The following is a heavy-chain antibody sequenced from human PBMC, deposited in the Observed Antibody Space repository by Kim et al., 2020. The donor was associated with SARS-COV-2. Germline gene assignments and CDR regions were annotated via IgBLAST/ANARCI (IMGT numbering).Heavy chain of an antibody. V-gene: IGHV3-9*01. D-gene: IGHD6-6*01. J-gene: IGHJ6*02. Sequence: DTVKGRFHISRDNAKNSLYLQMNSLRAEDTALYYCARDISPRIAALGMDVWGQGTTVTVSS. CDR3: ARDISPRIAALGMDV.